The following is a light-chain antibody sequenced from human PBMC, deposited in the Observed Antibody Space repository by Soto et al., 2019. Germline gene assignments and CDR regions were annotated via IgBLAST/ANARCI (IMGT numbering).Light chain of an antibody. J-gene: IGLJ1*01. V-gene: IGLV2-14*01. CDR3: CSYSTSNTHNYV. CDR2: EVG. CDR1: SSDVGAYNY. Sequence: QSALTQPASVSGSPGQSITISCAGTSSDVGAYNYVSWYQQHPGKAPKLVIYEVGDRPSGVSNRFSASKSGDTASLTISGLQAGDEADYYCCSYSTSNTHNYVFGTGTKLTVL.